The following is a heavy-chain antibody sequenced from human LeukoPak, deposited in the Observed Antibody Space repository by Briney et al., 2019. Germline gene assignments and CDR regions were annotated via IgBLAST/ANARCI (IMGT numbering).Heavy chain of an antibody. CDR1: GLTSRSYV. J-gene: IGHJ5*02. D-gene: IGHD3-10*01. V-gene: IGHV3-23*01. CDR2: ISASGGST. Sequence: PGGSLRLSCAASGLTSRSYVMSWVRQAPGKGLEWVSGISASGGSTYYADAVKGRFTISRDISKNTLYLQMGSLRAEDTAIYYCAQASSDYFGSGSLTSWGQGTLVTVSS. CDR3: AQASSDYFGSGSLTS.